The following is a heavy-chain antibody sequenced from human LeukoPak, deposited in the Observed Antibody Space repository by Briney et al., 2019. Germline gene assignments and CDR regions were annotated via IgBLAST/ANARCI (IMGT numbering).Heavy chain of an antibody. CDR3: ARQDTSGYYLDY. Sequence: GSSVKVSCKASGGTFISYAISWVRQAPGQGLEWMGGIIPIFGTANYAQKFQGRVTITADESTGTAYMELSSLRSEDTAVYYCARQDTSGYYLDYWGQGTLVTVSS. CDR1: GGTFISYA. V-gene: IGHV1-69*01. D-gene: IGHD3-22*01. J-gene: IGHJ4*02. CDR2: IIPIFGTA.